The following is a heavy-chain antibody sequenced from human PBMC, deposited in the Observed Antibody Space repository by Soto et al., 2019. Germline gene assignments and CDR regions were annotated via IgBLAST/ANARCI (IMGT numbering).Heavy chain of an antibody. CDR1: GESFSNHY. D-gene: IGHD3-22*01. Sequence: PSETLSLTSAVYGESFSNHYWTWIRQSPGKRLEWAGEINYSGSIRYNWSLGSRVTISVDTSKNQFSLMVNSVTAEDTAVYSCARGVVCRAVGLAYDMDVWGQGTTVPVAS. CDR2: INYSGSI. CDR3: ARGVVCRAVGLAYDMDV. V-gene: IGHV4-34*01. J-gene: IGHJ6*02.